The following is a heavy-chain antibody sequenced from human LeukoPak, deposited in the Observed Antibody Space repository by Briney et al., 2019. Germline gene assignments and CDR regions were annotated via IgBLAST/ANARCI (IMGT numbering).Heavy chain of an antibody. CDR2: INHSGST. V-gene: IGHV4-34*01. Sequence: SETLSLTCAVYGGSFSGYYWSWIRQPPGKGLEWIGEINHSGSTNYNPSLKSRVTISVDTSKNQFSLKLSSVTAADTAVYYCARGLRGSGWGAYYYYGMDVWGQGTTVTVSS. D-gene: IGHD6-19*01. CDR1: GGSFSGYY. CDR3: ARGLRGSGWGAYYYYGMDV. J-gene: IGHJ6*02.